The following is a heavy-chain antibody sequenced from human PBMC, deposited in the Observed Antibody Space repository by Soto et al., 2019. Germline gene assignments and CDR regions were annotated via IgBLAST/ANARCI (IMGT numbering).Heavy chain of an antibody. Sequence: GESLKISCKGSGYSFTSYWIGWVRQMPGKGLEWMGIIYPGDSDTRYSPSFQGQVTISADKSISTAYLQWSSLKASDTAMYYCARSGRDTAMVTQTYYHHSYMAVWGQGTSVTVSS. CDR3: ARSGRDTAMVTQTYYHHSYMAV. CDR1: GYSFTSYW. CDR2: IYPGDSDT. V-gene: IGHV5-51*01. J-gene: IGHJ6*03. D-gene: IGHD5-18*01.